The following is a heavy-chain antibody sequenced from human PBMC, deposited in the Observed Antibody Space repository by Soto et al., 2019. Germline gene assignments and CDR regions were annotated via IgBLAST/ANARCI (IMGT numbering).Heavy chain of an antibody. V-gene: IGHV4-4*02. D-gene: IGHD1-1*01. Sequence: QVQLQESGPGLVKPSGTLSLTCAVSGGSISSSNWWSWVRQPPGKGLEWIGEIYHSGSTNYNPSLKSRVTKSVDKSKNQFSLKLSSVAAADTAGDYCARDLGELEANWFDPWGQGTLVTVSS. CDR2: IYHSGST. CDR3: ARDLGELEANWFDP. J-gene: IGHJ5*02. CDR1: GGSISSSNW.